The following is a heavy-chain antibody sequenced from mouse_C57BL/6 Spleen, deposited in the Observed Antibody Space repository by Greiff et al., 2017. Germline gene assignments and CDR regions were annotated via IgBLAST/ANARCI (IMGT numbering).Heavy chain of an antibody. J-gene: IGHJ3*01. D-gene: IGHD4-1*01. Sequence: VQLKESGAELVRPGASVKLSCTASGFNIKDDYMHWVKQRPEQGLEWIGWIDPENGDTEYASKFQGKATITADTSSNTAYLQLSSLTSEDTAVYYCTGVGRAYWGQGTLVTVSA. CDR2: IDPENGDT. CDR1: GFNIKDDY. CDR3: TGVGRAY. V-gene: IGHV14-4*01.